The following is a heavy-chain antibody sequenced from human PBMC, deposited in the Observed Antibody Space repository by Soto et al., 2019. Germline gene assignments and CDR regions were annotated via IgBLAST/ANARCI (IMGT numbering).Heavy chain of an antibody. Sequence: QVQLVQSGAEVKKPGSSVKVSCKVSGGTLSSYAISWVRRAPGQGLEGMGGLIPIFGTANYAQKFQGRVTITADKSTSTAYMELSSLRSEDTAVYYCARDQSPPYSSSSIGYYGMDVWGQGTTVTVSS. CDR1: GGTLSSYA. V-gene: IGHV1-69*06. J-gene: IGHJ6*02. D-gene: IGHD6-6*01. CDR2: LIPIFGTA. CDR3: ARDQSPPYSSSSIGYYGMDV.